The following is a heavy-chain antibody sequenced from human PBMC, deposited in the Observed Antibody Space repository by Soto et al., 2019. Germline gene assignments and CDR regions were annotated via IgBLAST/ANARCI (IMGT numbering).Heavy chain of an antibody. Sequence: PGGSLRLSCAASGFTFSIYNMDWVRQAPGKGLEWVANIKQDGSDKYYLDSVKGRFTISRDNTKNSMYLQMNSLRAEDMAVYYCARDRCSSTSCFFDYWGQGTLVTVSS. V-gene: IGHV3-7*03. CDR1: GFTFSIYN. CDR3: ARDRCSSTSCFFDY. J-gene: IGHJ4*02. CDR2: IKQDGSDK. D-gene: IGHD2-2*01.